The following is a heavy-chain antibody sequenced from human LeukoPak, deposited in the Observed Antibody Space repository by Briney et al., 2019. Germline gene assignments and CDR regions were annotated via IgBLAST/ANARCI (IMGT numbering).Heavy chain of an antibody. CDR2: INPDGTST. CDR1: GFTFDDYA. V-gene: IGHV3-74*03. CDR3: ARGLSVGVAYGDY. D-gene: IGHD3-3*01. Sequence: PGRSLRLSCAASGFTFDDYAMHWVRQAPGKGLVWVSWINPDGTSTKYADSVKGRFTISRDNAKNTLYLQMNSLRDEDTAVYFCARGLSVGVAYGDYWGQGTLVTVSS. J-gene: IGHJ4*02.